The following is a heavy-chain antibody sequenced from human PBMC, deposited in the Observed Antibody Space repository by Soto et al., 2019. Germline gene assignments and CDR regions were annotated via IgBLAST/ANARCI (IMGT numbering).Heavy chain of an antibody. CDR1: GGSIISASYS. V-gene: IGHV4-31*11. CDR3: AREDAARIERWFDA. D-gene: IGHD6-6*01. J-gene: IGHJ5*02. Sequence: SETLSLTCAVSGGSIISASYSWNWIRQSPGRGLEWIGHIYPSGSTYYNPSLKSRVSISVDTSNNQFSLKLTSVTAADTAVYFCAREDAARIERWFDAWGQGILVTVSS. CDR2: IYPSGST.